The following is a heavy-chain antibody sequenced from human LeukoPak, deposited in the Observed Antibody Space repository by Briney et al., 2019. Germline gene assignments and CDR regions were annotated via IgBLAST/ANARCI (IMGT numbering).Heavy chain of an antibody. J-gene: IGHJ4*02. CDR2: IIPIIGTA. Sequence: GASVKVSCKASGGTFSSYAISWVRQAPGQGLEWMGGIIPIIGTANYAQKFQGRVTITADKSTSTAYMELSSLRSEDPAVYYCARGRLLVAPFDYWGQGTLVTVSS. CDR1: GGTFSSYA. D-gene: IGHD5-12*01. CDR3: ARGRLLVAPFDY. V-gene: IGHV1-69*06.